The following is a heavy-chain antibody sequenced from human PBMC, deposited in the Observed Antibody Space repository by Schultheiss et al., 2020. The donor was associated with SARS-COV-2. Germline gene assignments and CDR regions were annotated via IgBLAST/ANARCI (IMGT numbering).Heavy chain of an antibody. D-gene: IGHD2-21*02. CDR1: GFTFSSYA. J-gene: IGHJ1*01. CDR3: ARDRGAVVVVTAAEY. CDR2: ITGSGDST. V-gene: IGHV3-23*01. Sequence: GGSLRLSCAASGFTFSSYAMSWVRQAPGKGLEWVSSITGSGDSTYYADSVKGRFTLSRDNSKNTLYLQMNSLRVEDTALYYCARDRGAVVVVTAAEYWGQGTLVTV.